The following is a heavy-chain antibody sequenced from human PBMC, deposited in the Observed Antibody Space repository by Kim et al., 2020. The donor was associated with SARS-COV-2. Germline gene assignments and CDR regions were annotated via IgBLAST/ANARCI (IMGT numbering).Heavy chain of an antibody. CDR3: ARHSRRITIFGVADPGWFDP. J-gene: IGHJ5*02. V-gene: IGHV5-51*01. D-gene: IGHD3-3*01. Sequence: GESLKISCKGSGYSFTSYWIGWVRQMPGKGLEWMGIIYPGDSDTRYSPSFQGQVTISADKSISTAYLQWSSLKASDTAMYYCARHSRRITIFGVADPGWFDPWGQGTLVTVSS. CDR2: IYPGDSDT. CDR1: GYSFTSYW.